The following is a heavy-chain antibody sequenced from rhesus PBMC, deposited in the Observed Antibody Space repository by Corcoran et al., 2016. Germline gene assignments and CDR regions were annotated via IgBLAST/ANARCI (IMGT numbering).Heavy chain of an antibody. CDR1: GLSSRHSW. D-gene: IGHD4-29*01. CDR2: IKGKADGETA. Sequence: EVQLVESGADLVQPGGSLSLSCAASGLSSRHSWLNWFRQAPGKVLEWVARIKGKADGETADYAASVKGRFTISRDDSKNTLYLQMNSLKPEDMAVYYCTATVATTWDSWGQGVLVTVSS. J-gene: IGHJ4*01. V-gene: IGHV3-30*02. CDR3: TATVATTWDS.